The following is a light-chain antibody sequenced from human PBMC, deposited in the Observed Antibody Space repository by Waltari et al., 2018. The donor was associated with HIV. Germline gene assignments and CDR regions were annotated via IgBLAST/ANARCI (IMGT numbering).Light chain of an antibody. CDR3: QSHDSSLSGYV. J-gene: IGLJ1*01. CDR1: SSNIGAAYH. V-gene: IGLV1-40*01. CDR2: GNS. Sequence: QSVLTQPPSVSGAPGQRVTISRTGSSSNIGAAYHVHWYQQLPGTAPKLLIYGNSNRPSGVPDRFSGSKSGTSASLAITGLQAEDEADYHCQSHDSSLSGYVFGTGTKVTVL.